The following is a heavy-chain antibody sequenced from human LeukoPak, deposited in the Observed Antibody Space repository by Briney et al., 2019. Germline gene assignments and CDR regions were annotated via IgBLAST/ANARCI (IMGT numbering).Heavy chain of an antibody. CDR3: TTEGFYFDTSGYSPFDH. V-gene: IGHV3-15*01. Sequence: GGSLRLSCAASGFTSINAWMSWVRQAPGKGLEWVGRIKSKIDGGTTDYAAPLKGRFTISRDDSKSTLYLQMNSLKTEDTAFYCTTEGFYFDTSGYSPFDHWGQGTLVTVSS. CDR1: GFTSINAW. J-gene: IGHJ4*02. D-gene: IGHD3-22*01. CDR2: IKSKIDGGTT.